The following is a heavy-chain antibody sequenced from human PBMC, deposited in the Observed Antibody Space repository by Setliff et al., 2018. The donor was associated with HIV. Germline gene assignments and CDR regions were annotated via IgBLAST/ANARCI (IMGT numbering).Heavy chain of an antibody. D-gene: IGHD3-10*01. V-gene: IGHV1-18*04. CDR1: GYTFTTCG. Sequence: GASVKVSCKASGYTFTTCGVNWVRQAPGQGLEWMGWINSYNGNTKLAQKFQGRVTMTTDTSTTTAFMELRSLKADDTGIYYCSRSGVPPYYYYGMDVWGQGTTVTVSS. CDR2: INSYNGNT. CDR3: SRSGVPPYYYYGMDV. J-gene: IGHJ6*02.